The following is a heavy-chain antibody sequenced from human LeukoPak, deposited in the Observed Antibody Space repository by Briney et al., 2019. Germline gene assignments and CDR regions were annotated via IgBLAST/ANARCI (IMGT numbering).Heavy chain of an antibody. CDR1: GFPFSSYC. V-gene: IGHV3-30*02. CDR3: ANEGAVGYSNYGSIDY. D-gene: IGHD4-11*01. Sequence: GAPRLSCSTAGFPFSSYCMHWGRQAPSQGVGWGAFFRYDGSNKYYADSVKGRFTISRDNSKNTLYLQMNSLRAEDTAVYYCANEGAVGYSNYGSIDYWGQGTLVTVSS. J-gene: IGHJ4*02. CDR2: FRYDGSNK.